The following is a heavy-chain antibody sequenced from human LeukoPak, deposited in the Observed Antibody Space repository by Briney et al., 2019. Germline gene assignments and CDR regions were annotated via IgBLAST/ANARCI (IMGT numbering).Heavy chain of an antibody. J-gene: IGHJ5*02. CDR3: ARDRIHYDFWSGPPDSGWFDP. CDR1: GYTFTSYG. D-gene: IGHD3-3*01. CDR2: ISAYNGNT. Sequence: ASVKVSCKASGYTFTSYGISWVRQAPGQGLEWMGWISAYNGNTNYAQKLQGRVTMTTDTSTSTADMELRSLRSDDTAVYYCARDRIHYDFWSGPPDSGWFDPWGQGTLVTVSS. V-gene: IGHV1-18*01.